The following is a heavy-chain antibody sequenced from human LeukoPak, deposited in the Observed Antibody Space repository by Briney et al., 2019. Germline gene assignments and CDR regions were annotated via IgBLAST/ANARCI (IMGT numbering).Heavy chain of an antibody. J-gene: IGHJ5*02. CDR2: IYYSGNT. CDR3: ARLMRDGVLP. CDR1: GGSISSYY. Sequence: SETLSLTCTVSGGSISSYYWSWIRQPPGKGLEWIGYIYYSGNTNYNPSLKSRVTISVDTSKNQFSLKLSSVTAADTAVYYCARLMRDGVLPWGQGTLVTVSS. V-gene: IGHV4-59*08. D-gene: IGHD3-16*01.